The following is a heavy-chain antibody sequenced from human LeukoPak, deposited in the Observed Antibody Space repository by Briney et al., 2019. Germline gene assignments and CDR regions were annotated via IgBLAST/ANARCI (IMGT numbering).Heavy chain of an antibody. CDR3: ATTRYSSGWYPLTLGLPEYFQH. CDR1: GYTFTSYC. CDR2: ISAYDGNA. Sequence: GASVKVSCKASGYTFTSYCISWVRHAPGQGLEWVGWISAYDGNANDAQKLKGRVTMTTDTSTSTAYMELRSLRSDVTAVYYCATTRYSSGWYPLTLGLPEYFQHWGQGTLVTVSS. V-gene: IGHV1-18*01. D-gene: IGHD6-19*01. J-gene: IGHJ1*01.